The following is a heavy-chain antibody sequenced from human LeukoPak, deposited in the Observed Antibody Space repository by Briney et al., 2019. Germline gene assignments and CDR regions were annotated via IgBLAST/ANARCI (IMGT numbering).Heavy chain of an antibody. CDR1: GFTFSDYY. D-gene: IGHD3-9*01. V-gene: IGHV3-11*01. Sequence: PGGSLRLSCAASGFTFSDYYMSWIRQAPGKGLEWVSYISSSGSTIYYADSVKGQFTISRDNTKNSLYLQMNSLRSEDTAVYYCARGSRPVYNLLTGKRYFDYWGQGTLLTVSS. CDR3: ARGSRPVYNLLTGKRYFDY. CDR2: ISSSGSTI. J-gene: IGHJ4*02.